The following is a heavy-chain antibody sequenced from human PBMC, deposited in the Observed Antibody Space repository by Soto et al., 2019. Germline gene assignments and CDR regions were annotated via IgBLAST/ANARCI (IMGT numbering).Heavy chain of an antibody. Sequence: GGSLRLSCAASGFTFDDYAMHWVRQAPGKGLEWVSGISWNSGSIGYADSVKGRFTISRDNAKNSLYLQMNSLRAEDTALYYCAKDIFRFGEPLSCAFDYWGQGTLVTVSS. D-gene: IGHD3-10*01. CDR2: ISWNSGSI. J-gene: IGHJ4*02. CDR1: GFTFDDYA. CDR3: AKDIFRFGEPLSCAFDY. V-gene: IGHV3-9*01.